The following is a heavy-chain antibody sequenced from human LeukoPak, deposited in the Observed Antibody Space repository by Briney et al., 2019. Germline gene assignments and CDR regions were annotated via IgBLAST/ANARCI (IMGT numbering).Heavy chain of an antibody. CDR2: IWYDGSNI. CDR1: GFTFSSYG. V-gene: IGHV3-33*01. D-gene: IGHD3-10*02. CDR3: ARDFYTGMFDY. J-gene: IGHJ4*02. Sequence: PGGSLRLSCAASGFTFSSYGFHWVRQAPGKGLEWVAVIWYDGSNIHYAESAKGRFTISRDNSRDTLYLHMNSLRPEDTPVYYCARDFYTGMFDYWGQGTLVTVSS.